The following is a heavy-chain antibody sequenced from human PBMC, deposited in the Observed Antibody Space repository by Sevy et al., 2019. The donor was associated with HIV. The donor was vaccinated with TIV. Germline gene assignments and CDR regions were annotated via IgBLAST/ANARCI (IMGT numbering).Heavy chain of an antibody. Sequence: GGSLRLSCAVSGFTFSSYSMNWVRQAPGKGLEWVSSISSSSSYIYYADSVKGRFTISRDNAKNSLYLQMNSLRAEDTAVYYCAREGYCSSTSCYNYGMDVWGQGTTVTVSS. J-gene: IGHJ6*02. CDR1: GFTFSSYS. V-gene: IGHV3-21*01. CDR3: AREGYCSSTSCYNYGMDV. D-gene: IGHD2-2*02. CDR2: ISSSSSYI.